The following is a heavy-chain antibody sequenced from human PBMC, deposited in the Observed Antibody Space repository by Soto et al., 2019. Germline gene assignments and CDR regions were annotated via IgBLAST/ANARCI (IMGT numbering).Heavy chain of an antibody. CDR2: IYYSGST. D-gene: IGHD3-10*01. CDR3: ARCYGSGSYYNGLFDY. CDR1: GGSFGYYY. V-gene: IGHV4-59*01. Sequence: AETLSLTCTVSGGSFGYYYWSWIRQPPGKGLEWIGYIYYSGSTTYNPSLKSRVTISVDTSRNQFSLKLSSVTAADTAVYYCARCYGSGSYYNGLFDYWGQGTLVTVSS. J-gene: IGHJ4*02.